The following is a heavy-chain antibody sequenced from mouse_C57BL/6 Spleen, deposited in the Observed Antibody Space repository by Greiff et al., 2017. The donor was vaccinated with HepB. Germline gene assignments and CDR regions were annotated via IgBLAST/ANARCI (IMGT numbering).Heavy chain of an antibody. D-gene: IGHD1-1*01. V-gene: IGHV5-16*01. CDR1: GFTFSDYY. J-gene: IGHJ3*01. CDR2: INYDGSST. CDR3: ARERDYYGSSWFAY. Sequence: EVMLVESEGGLVQPGSSMKLSCTASGFTFSDYYMAWVRQVPEKGLEWVANINYDGSSTYYLDSLKSRFIISRDNAKNILYLQMSSLKSEDTATYYCARERDYYGSSWFAYWGQGTLVTVSA.